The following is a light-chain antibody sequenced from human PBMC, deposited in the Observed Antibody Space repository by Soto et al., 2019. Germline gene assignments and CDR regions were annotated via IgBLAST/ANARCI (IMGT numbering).Light chain of an antibody. CDR1: QSINSN. V-gene: IGKV1-39*01. J-gene: IGKJ3*01. CDR3: QQSYSPLFT. Sequence: DIQMTQSPSSLSASVGDRVTITCRASQSINSNLNWYQQQPGKAPKLLISAASSLQSGVPSRFSGGGSGTDFTLTISSLQPEDFVTYYCQQSYSPLFTFGPGTKVDIK. CDR2: AAS.